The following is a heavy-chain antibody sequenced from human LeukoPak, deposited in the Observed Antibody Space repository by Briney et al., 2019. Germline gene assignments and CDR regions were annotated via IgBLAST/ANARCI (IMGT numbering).Heavy chain of an antibody. J-gene: IGHJ4*02. V-gene: IGHV3-21*01. CDR3: AKAPVTTCSGAYCYPFDY. D-gene: IGHD2-15*01. CDR1: GFTFSSYE. CDR2: ISSSSSYI. Sequence: GGSLRLSCAASGFTFSSYEMNWVRQAPGKGLEWVSSISSSSSYIYYADSVKGRFTISRDNAKNSLYLQMNSLRAEDTAVYYCAKAPVTTCSGAYCYPFDYWSQGTLVTASS.